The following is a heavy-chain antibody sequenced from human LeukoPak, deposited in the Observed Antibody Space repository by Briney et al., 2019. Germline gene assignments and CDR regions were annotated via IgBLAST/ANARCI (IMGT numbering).Heavy chain of an antibody. J-gene: IGHJ6*02. V-gene: IGHV1-18*01. CDR2: ISAYNGNT. Sequence: ASVKVSCKASGYTFTSYGISWVRQAPGQGLEWMGWISAYNGNTNYAQKLQGRVTMTTDTSTSTAYMELRSLRSDDTAVYYCARLGYCSGGSCAYYYYVMDVWGQGTTVTVSS. CDR3: ARLGYCSGGSCAYYYYVMDV. CDR1: GYTFTSYG. D-gene: IGHD2-15*01.